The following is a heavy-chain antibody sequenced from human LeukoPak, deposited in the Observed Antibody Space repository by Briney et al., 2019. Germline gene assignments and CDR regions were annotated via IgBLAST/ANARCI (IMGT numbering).Heavy chain of an antibody. CDR2: ISWNSGSI. V-gene: IGHV3-9*01. D-gene: IGHD6-13*01. CDR1: GFTFDDYA. Sequence: GGSLRLSCAASGFTFDDYAMHWVRQAPGKGLEWVSGISWNSGSIGYADSVKGRFTISRDNAKNSLYLQMNSLRAEDTALYYCAKVPHSSSWYWWDYWGQGTLVTVSS. CDR3: AKVPHSSSWYWWDY. J-gene: IGHJ4*02.